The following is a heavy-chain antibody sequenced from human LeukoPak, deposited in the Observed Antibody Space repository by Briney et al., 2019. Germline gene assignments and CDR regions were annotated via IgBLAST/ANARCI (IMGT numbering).Heavy chain of an antibody. D-gene: IGHD3-10*01. Sequence: ASVKVSCKASGYTFTSYAMHWVRQAPGQRLEWMGWISPDNGNTKYSQKFQGRVTITRDTSASTAYMELSSLRSEDTAVYYCAVRGVTACLDPWGQGTPVTVSS. V-gene: IGHV1-3*01. J-gene: IGHJ5*02. CDR2: ISPDNGNT. CDR3: AVRGVTACLDP. CDR1: GYTFTSYA.